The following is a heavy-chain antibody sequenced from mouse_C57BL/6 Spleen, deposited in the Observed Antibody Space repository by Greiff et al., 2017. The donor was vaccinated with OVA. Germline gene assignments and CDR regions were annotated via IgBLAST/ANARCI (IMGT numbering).Heavy chain of an antibody. D-gene: IGHD1-1*01. CDR2: ISYDGSN. V-gene: IGHV3-6*01. J-gene: IGHJ2*01. Sequence: DVKLVESGPGLVKPSQSLSLTCSVTGYSITSGYYWNWIRQFPGNKLEWMGYISYDGSNNYNPSLKNRISITRDTSKNQFFLKLNSVTTEDTATYYCARERGSSYYFDYWGQGTTLTVSS. CDR3: ARERGSSYYFDY. CDR1: GYSITSGYY.